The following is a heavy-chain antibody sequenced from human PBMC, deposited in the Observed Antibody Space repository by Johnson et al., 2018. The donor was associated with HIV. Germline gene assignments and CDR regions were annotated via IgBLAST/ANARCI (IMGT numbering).Heavy chain of an antibody. CDR2: IYSGGST. V-gene: IGHV3-66*01. J-gene: IGHJ3*02. CDR1: GFTVSRNY. CDR3: AKGTAVADDAFDI. D-gene: IGHD6-19*01. Sequence: EVQLVESGGGLVQPGGSLRLSCAASGFTVSRNYMSWVRQAPGKGLEWVSVIYSGGSTYHADSVKGRFTISRDNSKNTLYLQMNSLRAEDTAVYYCAKGTAVADDAFDIWGQGTMVTVSS.